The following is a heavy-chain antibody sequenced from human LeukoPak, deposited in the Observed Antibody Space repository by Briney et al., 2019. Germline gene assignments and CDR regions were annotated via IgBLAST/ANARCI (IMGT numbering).Heavy chain of an antibody. CDR2: ISASGGST. Sequence: QTGGSLRLSCAASGFTFSSSAMSWVRQVPGKGLEWVSGISASGGSTYYADSVRGRFTISRDNSKNTLYAQMNSLRDEDTAVYYCARQRAVAGNYYYYGMDVWGQGTTVTVSS. CDR1: GFTFSSSA. CDR3: ARQRAVAGNYYYYGMDV. J-gene: IGHJ6*02. D-gene: IGHD6-19*01. V-gene: IGHV3-23*01.